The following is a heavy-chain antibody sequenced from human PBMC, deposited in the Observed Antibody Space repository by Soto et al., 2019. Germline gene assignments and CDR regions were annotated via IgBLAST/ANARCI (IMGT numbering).Heavy chain of an antibody. V-gene: IGHV2-26*01. Sequence: QVTLKESGPVLVKPTETLTLTCTVSGFSLSNARMGVSWIRQPPGKALEWLAHIFSNDEKSYSTSLKSRLTISKDTSKSQVVLTMTNMDPVDTATYYCARMWVYCGGGSCYSRAVDYWGQGTLVTVSS. CDR3: ARMWVYCGGGSCYSRAVDY. CDR1: GFSLSNARMG. J-gene: IGHJ4*02. CDR2: IFSNDEK. D-gene: IGHD2-15*01.